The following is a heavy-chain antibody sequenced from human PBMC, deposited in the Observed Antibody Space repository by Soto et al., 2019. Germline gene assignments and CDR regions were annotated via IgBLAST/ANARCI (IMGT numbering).Heavy chain of an antibody. D-gene: IGHD1-26*01. J-gene: IGHJ4*02. CDR1: GGSISSSSYY. V-gene: IGHV4-39*01. CDR3: ARGGSYPERYY. Sequence: QLQLQESGPGLVKPSETLSLTCTVSGGSISSSSYYWGWIRQPPGKGLEWIGSIYYSGSTYYNPSLKSRVTISVDTSKNQFSLKLSSVTAADTAVYYCARGGSYPERYYWGQGTLVTVSS. CDR2: IYYSGST.